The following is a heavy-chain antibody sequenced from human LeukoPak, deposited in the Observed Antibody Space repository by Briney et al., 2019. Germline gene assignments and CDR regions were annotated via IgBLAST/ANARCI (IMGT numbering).Heavy chain of an antibody. CDR3: ARAFTGTDAFDT. J-gene: IGHJ3*02. V-gene: IGHV1-8*03. CDR1: GYTFTSYD. D-gene: IGHD1-1*01. CDR2: MNPNFGNT. Sequence: ASVKVSCKASGYTFTSYDINWVRQATGQGLEWMGRMNPNFGNTAYAQKFQGRVTITRDTSISTAYMDLSSLTSEDTAVYYCARAFTGTDAFDTWGQGTMVTVSS.